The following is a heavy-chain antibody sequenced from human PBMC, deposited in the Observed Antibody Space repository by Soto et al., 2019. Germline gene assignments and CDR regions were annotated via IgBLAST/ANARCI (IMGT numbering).Heavy chain of an antibody. V-gene: IGHV3-53*01. D-gene: IGHD3-9*01. J-gene: IGHJ4*02. CDR3: ARVRYYDILTGLRPYFDS. Sequence: GGSLRLSCAASGFTVSINYMSWVRHAPGKGLEWVAVIYSGGSTYYADPVKGRFTISRDNSKNTLYLQMNSLRAEDTAVYYCARVRYYDILTGLRPYFDSWGQGTLVTVPQ. CDR1: GFTVSINY. CDR2: IYSGGST.